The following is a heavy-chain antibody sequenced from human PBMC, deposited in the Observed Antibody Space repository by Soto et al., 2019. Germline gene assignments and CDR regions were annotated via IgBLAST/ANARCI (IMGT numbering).Heavy chain of an antibody. CDR3: ARDRIYDSSGYLFDY. CDR2: ISGNGGT. D-gene: IGHD3-22*01. CDR1: GFTFRIYA. V-gene: IGHV3-23*01. J-gene: IGHJ4*02. Sequence: VQLLESGGGVTQPGGSLRLSCAASGFTFRIYAMSWVRQAPGKGLEWVSTISGNGGTSYADFVRGRFTISRDNSKNTLYLQMNSLRAEDTAVYYCARDRIYDSSGYLFDYWGQGTLVTVSS.